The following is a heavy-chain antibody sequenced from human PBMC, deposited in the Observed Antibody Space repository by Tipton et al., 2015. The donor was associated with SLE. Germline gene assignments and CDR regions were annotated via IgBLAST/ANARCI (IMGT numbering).Heavy chain of an antibody. D-gene: IGHD1-26*01. V-gene: IGHV3-48*03. CDR2: ISSSGSTI. CDR1: GFTFSSYE. CDR3: ARDSARWELLFDY. Sequence: SLRLSCAASGFTFSSYEMNWVRQAPGKGLEWVSYISSSGSTIYYADSVKGRFAISRDNAKNSLYLQMNSLRAEDTAVYYCARDSARWELLFDYWGQGTLVTVSS. J-gene: IGHJ4*02.